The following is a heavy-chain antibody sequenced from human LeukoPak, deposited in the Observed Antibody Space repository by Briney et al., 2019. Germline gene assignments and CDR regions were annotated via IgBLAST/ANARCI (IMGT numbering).Heavy chain of an antibody. CDR3: AKVMRFCSGSGCYTYYYYGMDV. Sequence: GGSLRLSCAASGLTFSSYALNWVRQAPGEGLEWVSAISGSGGSTYYADSVKGRFTVSRDNSRNTLSLQMNSLRAEDTGKYYCAKVMRFCSGSGCYTYYYYGMDVWGQGTTVTVSS. CDR1: GLTFSSYA. J-gene: IGHJ6*02. CDR2: ISGSGGST. D-gene: IGHD2-2*01. V-gene: IGHV3-23*01.